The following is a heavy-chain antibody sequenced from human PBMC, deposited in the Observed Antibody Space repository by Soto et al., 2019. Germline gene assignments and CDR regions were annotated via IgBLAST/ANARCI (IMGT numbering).Heavy chain of an antibody. CDR3: ARGGRVTVTSSLGY. V-gene: IGHV3-30*03. D-gene: IGHD4-17*01. CDR2: ISNDGSVK. Sequence: QVQLVVSGGGLVQPGTSLRLSCAASGFTFSTYGMHWVRQAPGKELEWVAVISNDGSVKYYVDSVKGRFTISRDNSKNKLYLQLNSLRADDTAVYYCARGGRVTVTSSLGYWGQGTLVTVSS. CDR1: GFTFSTYG. J-gene: IGHJ4*02.